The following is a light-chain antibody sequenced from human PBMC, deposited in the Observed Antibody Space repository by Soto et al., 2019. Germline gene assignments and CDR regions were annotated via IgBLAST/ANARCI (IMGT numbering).Light chain of an antibody. J-gene: IGKJ1*01. Sequence: EIVLTQSPGTLSLSPGERATLSCRASQSVTSSYLAWYQQKPGQAPRLLIYGASSRATGIPDRFSGSGSGTDFTLIISRLEPEDFVVYYCHQYGSSPATFGQGTTVEIK. V-gene: IGKV3-20*01. CDR2: GAS. CDR1: QSVTSSY. CDR3: HQYGSSPAT.